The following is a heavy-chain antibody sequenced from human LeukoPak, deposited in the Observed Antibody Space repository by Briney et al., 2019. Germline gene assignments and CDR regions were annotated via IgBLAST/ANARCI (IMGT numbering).Heavy chain of an antibody. CDR2: ISSSSSTI. D-gene: IGHD6-13*01. J-gene: IGHJ6*03. V-gene: IGHV3-48*01. Sequence: DPGGSLRLSCAASGFTFSSYSMNWVRQAPGKGLEWVSYISSSSSTIYYADSVKGRFTVSRDNAKNSLYLQMNSLRAEDTAVYYCARASRYSSSWQNIIHYYYYMDVWGKGTTVTVSS. CDR3: ARASRYSSSWQNIIHYYYYMDV. CDR1: GFTFSSYS.